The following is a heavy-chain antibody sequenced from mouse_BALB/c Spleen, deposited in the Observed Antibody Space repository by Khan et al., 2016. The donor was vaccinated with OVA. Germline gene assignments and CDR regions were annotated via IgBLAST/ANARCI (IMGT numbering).Heavy chain of an antibody. Sequence: VQLKESGPGLVKPSQSLSLTCTVTGYSITSDYAWNWIRQFPGNKLEWMGYINYSGSANYNPSLKSRISITRDTSKNQFFLQLKSVTTEDTATYYCARDGSRYNYAMDHWGQGTSVTVSS. CDR1: GYSITSDYA. J-gene: IGHJ4*01. CDR2: INYSGSA. D-gene: IGHD2-3*01. CDR3: ARDGSRYNYAMDH. V-gene: IGHV3-2*02.